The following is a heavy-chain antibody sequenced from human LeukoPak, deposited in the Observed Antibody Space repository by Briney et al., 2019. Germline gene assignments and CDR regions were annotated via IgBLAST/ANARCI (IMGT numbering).Heavy chain of an antibody. J-gene: IGHJ6*03. CDR1: GFTFSSYW. Sequence: GGSLRLSCAASGFTFSSYWMYWVRQAPGKGLVWVSRINSDGSSTSYADSVKGRFTISRDNSKNTLYLQTNSLRAEDTAVYYCAKEGSSSGWTSYYYYYYMDVWGKGTTVTISS. CDR3: AKEGSSSGWTSYYYYYYMDV. CDR2: INSDGSST. D-gene: IGHD6-19*01. V-gene: IGHV3-74*01.